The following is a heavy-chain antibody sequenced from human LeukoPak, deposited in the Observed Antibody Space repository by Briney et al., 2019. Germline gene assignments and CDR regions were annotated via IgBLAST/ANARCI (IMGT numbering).Heavy chain of an antibody. J-gene: IGHJ4*02. CDR1: GFTFSDYY. CDR2: ISSSSSYT. V-gene: IGHV3-11*05. D-gene: IGHD6-13*01. Sequence: GGSLRLSCAASGFTFSDYYMSWIRQAPGKGLEWVSYISSSSSYTNYADSVKGRFTISRDNAKNSLYLQMNSLRAEDTAVYYCAGDSPIGRQQLVPVDYWGQGTLVTVSS. CDR3: AGDSPIGRQQLVPVDY.